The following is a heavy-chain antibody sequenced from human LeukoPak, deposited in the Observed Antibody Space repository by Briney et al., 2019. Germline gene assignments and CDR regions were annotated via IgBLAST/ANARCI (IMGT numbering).Heavy chain of an antibody. CDR1: GGSISSYY. J-gene: IGHJ3*02. Sequence: SETLSLTCTVSGGSISSYYWSWIRQPPGKGLEWIGYIYTSGSTNYNPSLKSRVTISVDTSKNQFSLKLSSVTAADTAVYYCAKGRVMSYYGSGVDIWGQGTMVTVSS. D-gene: IGHD3-10*01. CDR2: IYTSGST. V-gene: IGHV4-4*09. CDR3: AKGRVMSYYGSGVDI.